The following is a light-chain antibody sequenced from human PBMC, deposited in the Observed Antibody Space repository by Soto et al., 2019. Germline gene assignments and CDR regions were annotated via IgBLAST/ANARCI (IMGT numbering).Light chain of an antibody. CDR2: AAS. CDR3: LQDYGDSWT. V-gene: IGKV1-6*01. J-gene: IGKJ1*01. Sequence: TKMTQSPLSVSAKVGEKIIIPCRASRDVGSDVSWYQQKPGQAPKLVIYAASNLYTGVPSRFSGRRSGTEFTLTISSLQPEDFASYYCLQDYGDSWTFGQGTMVDI. CDR1: RDVGSD.